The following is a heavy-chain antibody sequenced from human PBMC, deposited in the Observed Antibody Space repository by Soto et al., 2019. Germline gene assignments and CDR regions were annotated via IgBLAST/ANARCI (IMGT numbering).Heavy chain of an antibody. CDR2: ISSSGSTI. CDR1: GFTFSSFG. V-gene: IGHV3-48*02. J-gene: IGHJ4*02. CDR3: ARDRPYTQRGPGFDY. Sequence: EVQLVESGGDLVQPGGSLRLSCAASGFTFSSFGMNWVRQAPGKGLEWVSYISSSGSTIYYADSVRGRFTISRDNARNSLYLQMHSLRDEDTAVYYCARDRPYTQRGPGFDYWGQGTLVTVSS. D-gene: IGHD2-2*02.